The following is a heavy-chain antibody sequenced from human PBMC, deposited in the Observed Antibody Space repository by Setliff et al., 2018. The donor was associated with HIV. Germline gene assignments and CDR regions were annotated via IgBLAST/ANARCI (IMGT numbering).Heavy chain of an antibody. V-gene: IGHV3-23*01. CDR1: EFTLSGYS. CDR2: IDPSGSRI. J-gene: IGHJ4*02. CDR3: AKVDNGHCTSASCRDFDY. D-gene: IGHD2-2*03. Sequence: GGSLRLSCAASEFTLSGYSMSWVRQVPGKGLEWVSAIDPSGSRIFYSDSVKGRFTISRDNSKNTLYLQMNSLTAEDTAVYYCAKVDNGHCTSASCRDFDYWGQGSLVTVSS.